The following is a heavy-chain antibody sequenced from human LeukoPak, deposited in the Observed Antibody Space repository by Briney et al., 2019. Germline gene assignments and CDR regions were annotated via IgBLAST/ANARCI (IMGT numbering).Heavy chain of an antibody. CDR1: SGSISSSGYY. CDR3: ARNADMYYYVDN. D-gene: IGHD3-10*01. V-gene: IGHV4-31*03. Sequence: SETLSLTCTVSSGSISSSGYYCSWIRQHPGKGLEWIGCIYYSGSTYYNPPLKSRVTISVDTSKNQFSLSLSSVTAADTAVYYCARNADMYYYVDNWGQGTLVTVSS. J-gene: IGHJ4*02. CDR2: IYYSGST.